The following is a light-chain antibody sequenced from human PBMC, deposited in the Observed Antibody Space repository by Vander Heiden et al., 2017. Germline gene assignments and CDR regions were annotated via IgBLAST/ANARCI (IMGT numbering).Light chain of an antibody. Sequence: EIVLTQYPATLFLSPGERATLSCRASQSVSSYLAWYQQKPGQAPRLLIYDASNRATGVPARFSGSGSERDFTLTISSLEPEDFAIYYCQQRSNWPAAFGGGTMVEIK. V-gene: IGKV3-11*02. CDR2: DAS. J-gene: IGKJ4*01. CDR3: QQRSNWPAA. CDR1: QSVSSY.